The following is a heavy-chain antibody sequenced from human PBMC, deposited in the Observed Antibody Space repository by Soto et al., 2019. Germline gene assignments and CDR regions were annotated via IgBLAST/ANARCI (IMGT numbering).Heavy chain of an antibody. CDR2: IIPIFGTA. D-gene: IGHD3-10*01. J-gene: IGHJ6*02. CDR1: GYTFTGNY. CDR3: ARGDYYGSGSARYYYGMDV. V-gene: IGHV1-69*13. Sequence: SVKVSCKASGYTFTGNYMHWVRQAPGQGLEWMGGIIPIFGTANYAQKFQGRVTITADESTSTAYMELSGLRSEDTAVYYCARGDYYGSGSARYYYGMDVWGQGTTVTSP.